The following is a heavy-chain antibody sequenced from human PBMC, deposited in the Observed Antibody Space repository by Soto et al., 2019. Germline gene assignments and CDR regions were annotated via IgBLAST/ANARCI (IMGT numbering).Heavy chain of an antibody. Sequence: QVQLVESGGGVVQPGRSLRLSCAASGFTFSSYAMHWVRQAPGKGLEWVAVISYDGSNKYYADSVKGRFTISRDNSKNTLYLQMNSLRAEDTAVYYCAREVYGSGRGWFDPWGQGTLVTVSS. J-gene: IGHJ5*02. CDR1: GFTFSSYA. CDR2: ISYDGSNK. D-gene: IGHD3-10*01. V-gene: IGHV3-30-3*01. CDR3: AREVYGSGRGWFDP.